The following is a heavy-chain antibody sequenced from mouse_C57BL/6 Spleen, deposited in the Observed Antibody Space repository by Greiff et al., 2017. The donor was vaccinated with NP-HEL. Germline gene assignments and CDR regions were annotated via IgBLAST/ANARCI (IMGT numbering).Heavy chain of an antibody. CDR3: ARHERDDGYLFAY. J-gene: IGHJ3*01. Sequence: VNVVESGAELVKPGASVKLSCKASGYTFTEYTIHWVKQRSGQGLEWIGWFYPGSGSIKYNEKFKDKATLTADKSSSTVYMELSRLTSEYAAVYFCARHERDDGYLFAYWGQGTLVTVSA. V-gene: IGHV1-62-2*01. D-gene: IGHD2-3*01. CDR2: FYPGSGSI. CDR1: GYTFTEYT.